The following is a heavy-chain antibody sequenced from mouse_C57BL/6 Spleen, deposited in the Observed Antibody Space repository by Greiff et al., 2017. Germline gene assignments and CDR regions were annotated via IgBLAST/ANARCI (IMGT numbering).Heavy chain of an antibody. CDR2: ISSGSSTI. CDR3: ARRAYYAMDY. CDR1: GFTFSDYG. Sequence: EVKLVESGGGLVKPGGSLKLSCAASGFTFSDYGMHWVRQAPEQGLEWVAYISSGSSTIYYADTVKGRFTISRDNAKNTLFLQMTSLRSEDTAMYYCARRAYYAMDYWGQGTSVTVSS. J-gene: IGHJ4*01. V-gene: IGHV5-17*01.